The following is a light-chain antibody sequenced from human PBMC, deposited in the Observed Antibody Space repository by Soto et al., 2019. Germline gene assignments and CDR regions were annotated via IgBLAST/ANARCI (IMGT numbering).Light chain of an antibody. CDR1: QSVLYSSNNKNY. J-gene: IGKJ3*01. Sequence: DIVITQYPDSLAVSLGERATINCKSSQSVLYSSNNKNYLAWYQQKPGQPPKLLIYWGSTRESGVPDRFSGSGSGTDFTLTISSLQAEDVAVYYCQQYYSTRLTFGPGTKVDIK. V-gene: IGKV4-1*01. CDR2: WGS. CDR3: QQYYSTRLT.